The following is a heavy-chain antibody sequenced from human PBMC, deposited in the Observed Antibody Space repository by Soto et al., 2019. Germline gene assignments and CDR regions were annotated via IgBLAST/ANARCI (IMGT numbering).Heavy chain of an antibody. V-gene: IGHV4-59*12. Sequence: PSETLSLTCSVSGGSISGSYWSWIRQSPGKGLEWLGYVYYTGSTNYSPSLRSRVSISVDTSKNEFSLRLSSVTAADTAVYYCARDSSGWYYYFDYWGQGTLVTVSS. CDR3: ARDSSGWYYYFDY. CDR2: VYYTGST. J-gene: IGHJ4*02. CDR1: GGSISGSY. D-gene: IGHD6-19*01.